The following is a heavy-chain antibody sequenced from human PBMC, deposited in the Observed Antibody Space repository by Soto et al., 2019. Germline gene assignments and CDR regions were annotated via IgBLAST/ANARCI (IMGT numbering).Heavy chain of an antibody. V-gene: IGHV4-30-4*01. CDR3: ASWPYRRDGYSSGGWFDP. CDR2: IYYSGST. CDR1: GGSISSGDYY. Sequence: PSETLSLTCTVSGGSISSGDYYWSWIRQPPGKGLEWIGYIYYSGSTFYNPSLKNRVTISLDTSKIQFSLKPSSVTAADTAVYYCASWPYRRDGYSSGGWFDPWGQGTLVTVSS. D-gene: IGHD2-15*01. J-gene: IGHJ5*02.